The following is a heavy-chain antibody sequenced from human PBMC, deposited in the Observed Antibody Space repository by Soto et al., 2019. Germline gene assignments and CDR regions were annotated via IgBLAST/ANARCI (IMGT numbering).Heavy chain of an antibody. D-gene: IGHD3-10*01. CDR1: GYSISSGYY. J-gene: IGHJ4*02. V-gene: IGHV4-61*01. CDR3: ARRVKYGSGRRPAYYFDY. CDR2: IYSSGST. Sequence: SETLSLTCAVSGYSISSGYYWSWIRQPPGKGLEWIGHIYSSGSTNYNPSLKSRVTISVDTSKNQFSLKLRSVTAADTAVYYCARRVKYGSGRRPAYYFDYWGQGTLVTVSS.